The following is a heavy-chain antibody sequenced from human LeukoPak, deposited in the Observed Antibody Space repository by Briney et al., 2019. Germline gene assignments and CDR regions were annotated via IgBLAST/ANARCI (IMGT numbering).Heavy chain of an antibody. V-gene: IGHV4-34*01. CDR3: AGAHSYGRVQDFDY. D-gene: IGHD5-18*01. Sequence: AETQSLICAVYGGSFSGYYWSWIREPPGEGLEWIGEINQCGSTNYNPSLKSRVTIPEDTPKKQSSLTQSSVTAADTGVYFCAGAHSYGRVQDFDYWGQGTMVTAAS. CDR2: INQCGST. CDR1: GGSFSGYY. J-gene: IGHJ4*02.